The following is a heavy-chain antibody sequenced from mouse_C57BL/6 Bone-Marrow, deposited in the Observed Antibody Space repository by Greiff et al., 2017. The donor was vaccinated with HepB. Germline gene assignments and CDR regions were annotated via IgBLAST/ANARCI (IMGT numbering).Heavy chain of an antibody. D-gene: IGHD1-1*01. Sequence: VQRVESGAELARPGASVKLSCKASGYTFTSYGISWVKQRTGQGLEWIGEIYPRSGNTYYNEKFKGKATLTADKSSSTAYMELRSLTSEDSAVYFCARYHYYGSSYRYFDYWGQGTTLTVSS. CDR2: IYPRSGNT. J-gene: IGHJ2*01. CDR3: ARYHYYGSSYRYFDY. CDR1: GYTFTSYG. V-gene: IGHV1-81*01.